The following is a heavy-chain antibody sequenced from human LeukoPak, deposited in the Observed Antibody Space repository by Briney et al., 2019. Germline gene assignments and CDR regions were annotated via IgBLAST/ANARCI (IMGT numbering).Heavy chain of an antibody. CDR2: IFYSGST. J-gene: IGHJ5*02. CDR1: GGSISSYC. D-gene: IGHD3-22*01. CDR3: ARAGESSDYSRWFDP. V-gene: IGHV4-59*08. Sequence: PSETLSLTCTVSGGSISSYCWSWIRQPPGKGMEWIGYIFYSGSTNYNPSLKSRVTISVNTSKNQFSVKLSSVTAGDTAVYYCARAGESSDYSRWFDPWGQDPWSPSPQ.